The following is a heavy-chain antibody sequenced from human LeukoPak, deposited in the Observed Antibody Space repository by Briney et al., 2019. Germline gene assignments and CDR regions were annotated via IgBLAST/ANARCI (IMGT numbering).Heavy chain of an antibody. CDR1: GYTFTTFG. D-gene: IGHD2-2*01. CDR2: ISAYNGDT. J-gene: IGHJ3*02. V-gene: IGHV1-18*01. CDR3: ASKADCSSTSCYAYQRWDAFDI. Sequence: GASVKVSCKASGYTFTTFGITWVRQAPGQGLEWMGWISAYNGDTNYAQKVQGRVTMTTDTSTSTAYMELRSLRSDDTAVYYCASKADCSSTSCYAYQRWDAFDIWGQGTMVTVSS.